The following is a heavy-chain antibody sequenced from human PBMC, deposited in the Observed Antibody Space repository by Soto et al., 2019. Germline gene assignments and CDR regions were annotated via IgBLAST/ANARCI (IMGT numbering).Heavy chain of an antibody. V-gene: IGHV1-18*01. CDR2: ISAYNGNT. CDR3: ARRRFQDVDTSMVNAFDI. CDR1: GYTFTSYG. D-gene: IGHD5-18*01. Sequence: ASVKVSCKASGYTFTSYGISWVRQAPGQGLEWMGWISAYNGNTNYPQKLQGRVTMTTDTSTSTAYMELRSLRSDDTVVYFCARRRFQDVDTSMVNAFDILGQGTMVTVSS. J-gene: IGHJ3*02.